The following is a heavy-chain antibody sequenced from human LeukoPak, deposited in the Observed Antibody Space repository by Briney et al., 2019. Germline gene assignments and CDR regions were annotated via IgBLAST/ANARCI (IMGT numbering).Heavy chain of an antibody. J-gene: IGHJ4*02. CDR1: GFTFSSYW. V-gene: IGHV3-7*01. CDR2: IKQDGSEK. Sequence: GGSLRLSCAASGFTFSSYWMSWVRQAPGKGLEWVANIKQDGSEKYYVDSVKGRFTISRDNAKNSLYLQMNSLRAEDTAVYYCARGYAPYYDSSGYTAGGQGTLVTVSS. D-gene: IGHD3-22*01. CDR3: ARGYAPYYDSSGYTA.